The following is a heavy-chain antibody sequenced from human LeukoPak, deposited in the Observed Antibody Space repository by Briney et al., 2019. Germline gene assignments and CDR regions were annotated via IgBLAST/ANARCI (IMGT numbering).Heavy chain of an antibody. D-gene: IGHD5-12*01. V-gene: IGHV3-48*03. CDR2: ISSSGSTI. CDR1: GFTFSSYE. J-gene: IGHJ6*03. CDR3: AKGGSGYRTLFYYYYYMDV. Sequence: PGGSLRLSCAASGFTFSSYEMNWVRQAPGKGLEWVSYISSSGSTIYYVDSVKGRFTISRDNSKNTLYLQMNSLRAEDTAVYYCAKGGSGYRTLFYYYYYMDVWGKGTTVTVSS.